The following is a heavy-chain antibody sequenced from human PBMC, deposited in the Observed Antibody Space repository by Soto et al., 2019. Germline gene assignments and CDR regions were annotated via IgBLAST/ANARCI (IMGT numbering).Heavy chain of an antibody. CDR1: GASFSSTPYF. V-gene: IGHV4-39*01. CDR3: ARLPYSYSGYDETYFDY. D-gene: IGHD5-12*01. CDR2: SYYGGMT. J-gene: IGHJ4*02. Sequence: PSETLSLTCSVSGASFSSTPYFWGWIRQPPGKGLEWIASSYYGGMTYYTPSLKSRVTISIDTPQKLFSLKLSSVTAADTAVYYCARLPYSYSGYDETYFDYWGQGTLVTVS.